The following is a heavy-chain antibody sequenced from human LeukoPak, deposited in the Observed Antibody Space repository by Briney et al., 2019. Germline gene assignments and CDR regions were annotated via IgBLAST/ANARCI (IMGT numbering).Heavy chain of an antibody. D-gene: IGHD3-9*01. J-gene: IGHJ4*02. CDR2: VSGRDTST. CDR3: AKWGDYDVLTGYYDSDY. V-gene: IGHV3-23*01. Sequence: GGSLRLSCAASGFTFSNYAMSWVRQAPGKGLDWVSAVSGRDTSTYYTDSVKGRFTISRDNSKNTLYLQMNSLSAEDTAIYYCAKWGDYDVLTGYYDSDYWGQGTLVTVSS. CDR1: GFTFSNYA.